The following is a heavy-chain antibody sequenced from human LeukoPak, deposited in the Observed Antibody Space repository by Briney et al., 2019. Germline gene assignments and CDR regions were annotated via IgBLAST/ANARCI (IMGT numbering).Heavy chain of an antibody. CDR3: ARSTPNYYDSSGYLFDP. D-gene: IGHD3-22*01. V-gene: IGHV1-18*01. J-gene: IGHJ5*02. CDR2: ISAYNGNT. CDR1: GYTFTSYC. Sequence: ASVKVSCKASGYTFTSYCISWVRQAPGQGLEWMGWISAYNGNTNYAQKLQGRVTMTTDTSTSTAYMELRSLRSDDTAVYYCARSTPNYYDSSGYLFDPWGQGTLVTVSS.